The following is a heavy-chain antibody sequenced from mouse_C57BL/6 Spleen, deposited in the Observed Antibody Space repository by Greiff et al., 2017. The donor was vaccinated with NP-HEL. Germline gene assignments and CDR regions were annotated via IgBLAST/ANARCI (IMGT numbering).Heavy chain of an antibody. J-gene: IGHJ2*01. CDR2: IGPNSGGT. V-gene: IGHV1-72*01. CDR1: GYTFTSYW. D-gene: IGHD3-2*02. Sequence: QVQLQQPGAELVKPGASVKLSCKASGYTFTSYWMHWVKQRPGRGLEWIGRIGPNSGGTKYNEKFKSKATLTVDKPSSTAYMQLSSLTSEDSAVYYCARWGGTAQATCYFDYWGQGTTLTVSS. CDR3: ARWGGTAQATCYFDY.